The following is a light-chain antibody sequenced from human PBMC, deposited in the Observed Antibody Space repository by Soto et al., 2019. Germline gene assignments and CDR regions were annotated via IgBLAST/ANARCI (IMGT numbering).Light chain of an antibody. J-gene: IGKJ2*01. Sequence: EIVMTQSPATLSVSPGERATLSCRASQSVSSNLAWYQQRPGQAPSLLIYGASTRATGIPARFSGGGSGTEFTLTISSLQSEDFAVYYCQQYNDWPPYTFGQGTKLAIK. CDR3: QQYNDWPPYT. CDR1: QSVSSN. CDR2: GAS. V-gene: IGKV3-15*01.